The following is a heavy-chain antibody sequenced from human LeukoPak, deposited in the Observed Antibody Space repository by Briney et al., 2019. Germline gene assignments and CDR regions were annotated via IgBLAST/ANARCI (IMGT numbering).Heavy chain of an antibody. V-gene: IGHV4-34*01. J-gene: IGHJ4*02. CDR2: INHSGST. CDR3: ARVQKIVVVPAAMTLFDY. Sequence: SGTLSLTCAVYGGSFSGYYWSWIRQPPGKGLEWIGEINHSGSTNYNPSLKSRVTISVDTSKNQFSLKLSSVTAADTAVYYCARVQKIVVVPAAMTLFDYWGQGTLVTVSS. D-gene: IGHD2-2*01. CDR1: GGSFSGYY.